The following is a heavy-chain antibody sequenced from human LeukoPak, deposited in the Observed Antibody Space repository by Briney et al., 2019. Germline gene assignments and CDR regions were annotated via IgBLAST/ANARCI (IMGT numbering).Heavy chain of an antibody. CDR1: GFTFSSYH. Sequence: PGGSQSFTCAASGFTFSSYHMHWVRQAPGKGLEWVAVIWCDGSNNFYADCVKGRFTISRDSSKNTLYLQMNSLRAEDTSVYYCKSDHRRSIPGFIDYWGEGTLVTVSS. D-gene: IGHD6-6*01. J-gene: IGHJ4*01. CDR3: KSDHRRSIPGFIDY. CDR2: IWCDGSNN. V-gene: IGHV3-33*08.